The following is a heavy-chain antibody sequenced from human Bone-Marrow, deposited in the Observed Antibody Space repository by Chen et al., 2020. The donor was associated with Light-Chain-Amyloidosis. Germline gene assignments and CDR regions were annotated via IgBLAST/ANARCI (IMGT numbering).Heavy chain of an antibody. CDR1: GVPFSRYE. J-gene: IGHJ6*03. V-gene: IGHV3-48*03. D-gene: IGHD4-17*01. Sequence: EVQLVESGGGLIQTGGSLRRSCAASGVPFSRYEMNWVRQAPGKGLEWVSYISSSCSTIYYADSVKGRFTISRENAKTSLYLQMNSLRAEDTAVYYCAKDKGLYAAEHFYYMDVWGNGTTVIVSS. CDR2: ISSSCSTI. CDR3: AKDKGLYAAEHFYYMDV.